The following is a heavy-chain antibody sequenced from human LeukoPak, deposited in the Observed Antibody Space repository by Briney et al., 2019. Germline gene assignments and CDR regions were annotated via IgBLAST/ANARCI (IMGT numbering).Heavy chain of an antibody. CDR2: ISGSGGST. Sequence: PGGSLRLSCAASGFTFSSYAMSWVRQAPGKGLEWVSAISGSGGSTYYADSVKGRFTISRDNSKNTLYLQMNSLRAEDTAVYYCAKDLGCSSTSCYRHIYYYYYMDVWGKGTTVTVSS. V-gene: IGHV3-23*01. CDR3: AKDLGCSSTSCYRHIYYYYYMDV. CDR1: GFTFSSYA. J-gene: IGHJ6*03. D-gene: IGHD2-2*02.